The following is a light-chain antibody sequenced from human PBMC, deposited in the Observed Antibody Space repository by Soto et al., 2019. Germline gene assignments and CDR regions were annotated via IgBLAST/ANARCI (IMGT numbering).Light chain of an antibody. V-gene: IGKV1-9*01. CDR2: AAS. Sequence: DIQLTQSPSFLSXXXXXXXXXXXXASQDISSYLTWYQQKPGKAPKLLIYAASTLQSGVPSRFSGSGSGTEFTLTISSLQPEDFAVYYCQQYNNWPLTFGGGTKVDIK. J-gene: IGKJ4*01. CDR1: QDISSY. CDR3: QQYNNWPLT.